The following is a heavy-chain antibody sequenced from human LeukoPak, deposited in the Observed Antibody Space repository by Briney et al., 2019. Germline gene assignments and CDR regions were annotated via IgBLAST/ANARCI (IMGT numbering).Heavy chain of an antibody. Sequence: PGGSLRLSCAASGFTFSSYGMHWVRQAPGKGLEWVAVISYDGSNKYYADSVKGRFTISRDNSKNTLYLQMNSLRAEDTAVYYCAREGGNIPDFSPINYWGQGTLVTVSS. CDR2: ISYDGSNK. V-gene: IGHV3-30*03. J-gene: IGHJ4*02. CDR1: GFTFSSYG. D-gene: IGHD3-3*01. CDR3: AREGGNIPDFSPINY.